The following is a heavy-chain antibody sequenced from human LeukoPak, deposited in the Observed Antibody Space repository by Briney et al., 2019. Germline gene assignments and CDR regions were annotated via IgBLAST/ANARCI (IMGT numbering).Heavy chain of an antibody. J-gene: IGHJ3*02. V-gene: IGHV3-11*01. Sequence: GRSLRLSCAASGFTFSDYYMSWIRQAPGKGLEGVSYISSSGSTIYYADSVKGRFTISRDNAKNALYLQMNSLTADDTAVSYCAIELAATARASGIMGQGTMVTVSS. CDR2: ISSSGSTI. D-gene: IGHD2-15*01. CDR1: GFTFSDYY. CDR3: AIELAATARASGI.